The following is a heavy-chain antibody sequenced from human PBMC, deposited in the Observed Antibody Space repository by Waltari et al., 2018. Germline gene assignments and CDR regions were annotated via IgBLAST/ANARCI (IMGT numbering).Heavy chain of an antibody. D-gene: IGHD3-3*01. V-gene: IGHV4-61*02. CDR3: ARETYYDFWSGYSIVSWFDP. J-gene: IGHJ5*02. Sequence: QVQLQESGPGLVKPSQTLSLTCTVSGGSISSGSYYWSWIRQPAGKGLEWIGRIYTSGRTNYTPSLKSRVTISVDTSKNQFSLKLSSVTAADTAVYYCARETYYDFWSGYSIVSWFDPWGQGTLVTVSS. CDR2: IYTSGRT. CDR1: GGSISSGSYY.